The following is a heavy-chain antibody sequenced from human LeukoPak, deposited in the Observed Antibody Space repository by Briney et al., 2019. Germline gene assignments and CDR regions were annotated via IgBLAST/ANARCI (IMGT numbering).Heavy chain of an antibody. J-gene: IGHJ4*02. V-gene: IGHV4-34*01. Sequence: SETLSLTCAVYGGSFSGYYWSWIRQPPGKGLEWIGEINHSGSTNYNPSLKSRVTISVDTSKNQFSLKLSSVTAADTAVYYCARTTTYGDYPYYFDYWGQGTLVTVSS. CDR2: INHSGST. CDR1: GGSFSGYY. CDR3: ARTTTYGDYPYYFDY. D-gene: IGHD4-17*01.